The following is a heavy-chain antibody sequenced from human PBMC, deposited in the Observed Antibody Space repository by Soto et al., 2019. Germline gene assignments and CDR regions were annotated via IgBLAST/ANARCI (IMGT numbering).Heavy chain of an antibody. V-gene: IGHV1-18*01. J-gene: IGHJ4*02. CDR3: ARSQVGDTGPYGY. CDR1: GYTFTSYG. Sequence: ASVKVSCKTSGYTFTSYGISWVRQAPGQGLEWMGWISTDKGKTNYAQKFQGRVTMTTDTSTSTAYMELRSLRSDDTAVYYCARSQVGDTGPYGYWGQGTLVTVAS. CDR2: ISTDKGKT. D-gene: IGHD1-26*01.